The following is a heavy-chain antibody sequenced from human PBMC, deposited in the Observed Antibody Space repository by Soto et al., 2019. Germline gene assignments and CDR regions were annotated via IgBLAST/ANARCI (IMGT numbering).Heavy chain of an antibody. J-gene: IGHJ4*02. Sequence: RLSCVASGFTFSSYAMSWVRQAPGKGLEWVSAISGIGHSTYYADSVKGRFTISRDNSKNTLYLQMNSLRAEDTAVYYCAKRIMATIGHFDSWGQGTLVTVSS. V-gene: IGHV3-23*01. CDR1: GFTFSSYA. CDR3: AKRIMATIGHFDS. CDR2: ISGIGHST. D-gene: IGHD5-12*01.